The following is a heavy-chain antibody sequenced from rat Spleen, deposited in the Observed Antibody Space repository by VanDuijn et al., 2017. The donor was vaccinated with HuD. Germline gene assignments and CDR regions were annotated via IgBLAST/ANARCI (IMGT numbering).Heavy chain of an antibody. CDR1: GFTFSNYG. J-gene: IGHJ2*01. D-gene: IGHD1-2*01. V-gene: IGHV5-19*01. Sequence: EVQLVESGGGLEQPGRSLKLSCAASGFTFSNYGMSWVRQAPTKGLEWVASISPSGVSTYYRDSVKGRFTISRDNAKSTLYLQMDSLRSEDTATYYCATDMKIAAIPYFDYWGQGVMVTVSS. CDR2: ISPSGVST. CDR3: ATDMKIAAIPYFDY.